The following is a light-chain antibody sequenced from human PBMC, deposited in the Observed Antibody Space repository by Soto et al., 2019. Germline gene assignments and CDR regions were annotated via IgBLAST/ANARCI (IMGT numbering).Light chain of an antibody. J-gene: IGKJ5*01. Sequence: VLTQSPGTLSLSPGERATLYCRASQSVSSNHLAWYQQKPGQAPRLLIYGGSSRATGIPVRFSGSGSETDFTLTITRLEPEDSAVYFCHQYVDSPQTFGQGTRLEIK. CDR1: QSVSSNH. V-gene: IGKV3-20*01. CDR2: GGS. CDR3: HQYVDSPQT.